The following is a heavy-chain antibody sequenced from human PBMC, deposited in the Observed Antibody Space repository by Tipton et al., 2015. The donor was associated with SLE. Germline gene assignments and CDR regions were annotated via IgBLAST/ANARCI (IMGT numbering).Heavy chain of an antibody. CDR1: GGSFSGYY. CDR3: ARGKYFDY. V-gene: IGHV4-34*01. Sequence: TLSLTCTVYGGSFSGYYWSWIRQPPGKGLEWIGEINHSGSTNYNPSLKSRVTISVDTSKNQFSLKLTSVTAADTAVYYCARGKYFDYWGQGTLVTVSS. J-gene: IGHJ4*02. CDR2: INHSGST.